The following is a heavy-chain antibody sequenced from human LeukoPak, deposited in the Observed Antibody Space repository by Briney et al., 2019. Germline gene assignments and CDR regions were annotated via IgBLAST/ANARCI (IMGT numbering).Heavy chain of an antibody. CDR1: GFTFSSYA. D-gene: IGHD5-18*01. CDR2: ISGSGGST. CDR3: AKEARGGYSYGRPYYYYYMDV. Sequence: GGSLRLSCAASGFTFSSYAMSWVRQAPGKGLEWVSAISGSGGSTYYADSVKGRFTISRDNSKNTLYLQMNSLRAEDTAVYYCAKEARGGYSYGRPYYYYYMDVWGKGTTVTVSS. J-gene: IGHJ6*03. V-gene: IGHV3-23*01.